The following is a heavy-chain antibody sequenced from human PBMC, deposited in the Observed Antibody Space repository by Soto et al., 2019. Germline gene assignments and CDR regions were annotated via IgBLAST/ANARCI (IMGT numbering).Heavy chain of an antibody. V-gene: IGHV1-18*04. J-gene: IGHJ4*02. CDR3: ARNSIAAAAMDY. CDR2: ISAYNGNT. D-gene: IGHD6-13*01. Sequence: SVKVSCEASGYTFTSYGIIWVREAPVQGLEWMGWISAYNGNTNYAQKLQGRVTMTTDTSTSTAYMELRSLRSDDTAVYYCARNSIAAAAMDYWGQGTLVTVSS. CDR1: GYTFTSYG.